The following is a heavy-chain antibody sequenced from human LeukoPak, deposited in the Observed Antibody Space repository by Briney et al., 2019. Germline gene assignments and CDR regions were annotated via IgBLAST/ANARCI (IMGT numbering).Heavy chain of an antibody. CDR1: GFILSSYS. Sequence: GGSLRLSCAASGFILSSYSMNWVRQAPGKGLEWISYISSSSSTIYYADSVKGRFTISRDNAKNSLYLQMNSLKTEDTAVYYCSTTYYYDSSEGYWGQGTLVTISS. V-gene: IGHV3-48*01. D-gene: IGHD3-22*01. CDR2: ISSSSSTI. CDR3: STTYYYDSSEGY. J-gene: IGHJ4*02.